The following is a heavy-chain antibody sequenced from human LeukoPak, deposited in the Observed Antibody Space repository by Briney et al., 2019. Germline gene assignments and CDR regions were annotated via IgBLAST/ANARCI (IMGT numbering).Heavy chain of an antibody. CDR2: IYRGDSVT. CDR3: ARLLYYDSSGYYYGPFDY. Sequence: GESLKISCKASGYSFISYWIGWVRQMPGKGLEWMGIIYRGDSVTRYSPSFQGQVTISADKSISTAYLQWSSLKASDTAVYYCARLLYYDSSGYYYGPFDYWGQGTLVTVSS. J-gene: IGHJ4*02. V-gene: IGHV5-51*01. D-gene: IGHD3-22*01. CDR1: GYSFISYW.